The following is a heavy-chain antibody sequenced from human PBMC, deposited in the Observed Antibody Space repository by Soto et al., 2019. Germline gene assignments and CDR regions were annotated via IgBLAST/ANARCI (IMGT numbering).Heavy chain of an antibody. J-gene: IGHJ4*02. CDR3: ARHRGRKNYVSLDY. D-gene: IGHD1-7*01. CDR1: GGSINSYY. CDR2: IYYSGST. Sequence: SETLSLTCTVAGGSINSYYWSWIRQPPGKGLEWIGYIYYSGSTNYNPSLKSRVTISVDTSKNQFSLKLSSVTAADTAVYYCARHRGRKNYVSLDYWGQGTLVTVSS. V-gene: IGHV4-59*08.